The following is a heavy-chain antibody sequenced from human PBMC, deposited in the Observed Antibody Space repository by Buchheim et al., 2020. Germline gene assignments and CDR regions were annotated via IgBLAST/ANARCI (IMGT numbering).Heavy chain of an antibody. Sequence: EVQLVESGGGLVQPGGSLRLSCAASGFSFSSYWMNWVRKAPGKGLVWVSRINSDGSSTTYADSVKGRFTISRDNAKNKMYLQMNSLRAEDTAVYHCARARGGYYFDDWGQGTL. CDR2: INSDGSST. V-gene: IGHV3-74*01. CDR3: ARARGGYYFDD. CDR1: GFSFSSYW. J-gene: IGHJ4*02. D-gene: IGHD3-10*01.